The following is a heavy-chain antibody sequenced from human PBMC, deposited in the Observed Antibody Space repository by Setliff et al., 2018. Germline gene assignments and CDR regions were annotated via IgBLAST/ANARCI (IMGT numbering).Heavy chain of an antibody. V-gene: IGHV4-34*01. CDR2: INHRGST. J-gene: IGHJ4*02. D-gene: IGHD4-4*01. Sequence: SETLSLTCAAYGGTFSDYHRTWIRQSPEKGLEWIGEINHRGSTFYNPSLRSRVTMSVDTSKNQFSLNLTSVTAADTAVYYCARASVVHAVTIGYWGQGTLVTVSS. CDR1: GGTFSDYH. CDR3: ARASVVHAVTIGY.